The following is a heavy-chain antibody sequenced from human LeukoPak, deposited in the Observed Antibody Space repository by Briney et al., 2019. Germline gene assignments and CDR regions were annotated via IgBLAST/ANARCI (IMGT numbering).Heavy chain of an antibody. CDR2: IYHTGNT. V-gene: IGHV4-30-2*01. CDR1: GGSISSGGYS. D-gene: IGHD2-2*02. CDR3: ASSLGYCSSTSCYTRSNY. Sequence: PSETLSLTCAVSGGSISSGGYSWSWIRQPPGKGLEWIGYIYHTGNTYYNPSLKSRVTISVDRSKNQLSLNLSSVTAADTAVYYCASSLGYCSSTSCYTRSNYWGQGTLVTVSS. J-gene: IGHJ4*02.